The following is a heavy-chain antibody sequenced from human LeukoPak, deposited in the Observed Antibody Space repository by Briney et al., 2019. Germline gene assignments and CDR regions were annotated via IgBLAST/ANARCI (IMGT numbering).Heavy chain of an antibody. CDR3: ATSLLEWLPFDY. CDR1: GYTFTGYY. J-gene: IGHJ4*02. CDR2: VNPNSGGT. D-gene: IGHD3-3*01. V-gene: IGHV1-2*02. Sequence: GASVKVSCKASGYTFTGYYMHWVRQAPGQGLEWMGWVNPNSGGTNYAQKFQGRVTMTRDTSISTAYMELSRLRSDDTAAYYCATSLLEWLPFDYWGQGTLVTVSS.